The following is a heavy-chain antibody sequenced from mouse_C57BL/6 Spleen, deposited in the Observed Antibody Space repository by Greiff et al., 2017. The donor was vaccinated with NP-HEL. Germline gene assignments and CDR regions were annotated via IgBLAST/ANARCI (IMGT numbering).Heavy chain of an antibody. D-gene: IGHD2-10*01. CDR3: ARKGILLWYLDY. CDR2: IYPGSGST. V-gene: IGHV1-55*01. CDR1: GYTFTSYW. J-gene: IGHJ2*01. Sequence: QVQLQQPGAELVKPGASVKMSCKASGYTFTSYWITWVKQRPGQGLEWIGDIYPGSGSTNYNEKFKSKATLTVDTSSSTAYMQLSSLTSEDSAVYYCARKGILLWYLDYWGQGTTLTVSS.